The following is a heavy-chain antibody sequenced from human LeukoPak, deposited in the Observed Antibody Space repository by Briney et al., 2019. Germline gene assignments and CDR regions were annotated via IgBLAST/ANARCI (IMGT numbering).Heavy chain of an antibody. CDR2: ISGSGGST. CDR3: AKSSGWYIDGRYMDV. V-gene: IGHV3-23*01. J-gene: IGHJ6*03. Sequence: GGSLRLSCAASGFTFSSYAMSWVRQAPGKGLEWVSAISGSGGSTYYADSVKGRFTISRDNSKNTLYLQMNSLRAEDTAVYYCAKSSGWYIDGRYMDVWGKGTTVTVSS. D-gene: IGHD6-19*01. CDR1: GFTFSSYA.